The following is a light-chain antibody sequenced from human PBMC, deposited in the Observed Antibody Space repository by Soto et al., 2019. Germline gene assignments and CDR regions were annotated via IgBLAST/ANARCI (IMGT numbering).Light chain of an antibody. CDR3: QQRSNWPPVT. V-gene: IGKV3-11*01. J-gene: IGKJ4*01. Sequence: SVWTQYPATLSLCPVKRATLSCRCSQNISSYLIWYQQKPGQAPRLLIYDASNRATGIPARFSGSGSGTDFTLTISSLEPEDFGVYYCQQRSNWPPVTFGGGTKV. CDR2: DAS. CDR1: QNISSY.